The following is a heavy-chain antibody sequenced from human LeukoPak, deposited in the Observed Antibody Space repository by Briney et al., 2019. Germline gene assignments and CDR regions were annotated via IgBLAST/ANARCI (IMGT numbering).Heavy chain of an antibody. D-gene: IGHD3-10*01. CDR1: GFTFTSSA. V-gene: IGHV1-58*02. CDR3: AAVGWFGELFAFDY. Sequence: SVKVSCKASGFTFTSSAMQWVRQARGQRLEWIGWIAVGSGNTNYAQKFQERVTITRDMSTSTAYMELSSLRSEDTAVYYCAAVGWFGELFAFDYWGQGTLVTVSS. CDR2: IAVGSGNT. J-gene: IGHJ4*02.